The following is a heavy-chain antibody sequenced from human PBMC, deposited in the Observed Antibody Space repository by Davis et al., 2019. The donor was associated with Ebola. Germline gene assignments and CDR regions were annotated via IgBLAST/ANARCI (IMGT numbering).Heavy chain of an antibody. D-gene: IGHD3-9*01. Sequence: GESLKISCAASGFTFSSYSMNWVRQAPGKGLEWVSSISSSSSYIYYADSVKGRFTISRDNAKNSLYLQMNSLRDEDTAVYYCARDVRYDILTGYYPPLYWGQGTLVTVSS. CDR3: ARDVRYDILTGYYPPLY. CDR2: ISSSSSYI. J-gene: IGHJ4*02. CDR1: GFTFSSYS. V-gene: IGHV3-21*01.